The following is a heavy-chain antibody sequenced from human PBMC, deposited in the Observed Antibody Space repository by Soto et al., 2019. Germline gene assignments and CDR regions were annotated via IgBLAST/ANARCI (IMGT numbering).Heavy chain of an antibody. D-gene: IGHD5-18*01. J-gene: IGHJ4*02. Sequence: PGGSLRLSCAASGLIFSNYKMHWVRQAPGKGLVWVSRINTDGSITDYADSVKGRFTISRDNSKNTLYLQMNSLRAEDTAVYYCAKDLGYSYGLFDYWGQGTLVTVSS. CDR2: INTDGSIT. V-gene: IGHV3-74*01. CDR3: AKDLGYSYGLFDY. CDR1: GLIFSNYK.